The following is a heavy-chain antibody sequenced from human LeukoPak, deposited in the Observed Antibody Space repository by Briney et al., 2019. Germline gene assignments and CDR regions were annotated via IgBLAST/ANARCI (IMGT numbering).Heavy chain of an antibody. CDR2: IYPGDSDI. J-gene: IGHJ4*02. V-gene: IGHV5-51*01. D-gene: IGHD1-1*01. Sequence: GESLKISCKSSGHNFASYCIAWVRQMPGKGLEWMGIIYPGDSDIRYSPSFQGQVTISADKSISTAYLQWSSLKASDTAMYYCARRSVLNWNDTDSIDYLGQGTLVTVSS. CDR3: ARRSVLNWNDTDSIDY. CDR1: GHNFASYC.